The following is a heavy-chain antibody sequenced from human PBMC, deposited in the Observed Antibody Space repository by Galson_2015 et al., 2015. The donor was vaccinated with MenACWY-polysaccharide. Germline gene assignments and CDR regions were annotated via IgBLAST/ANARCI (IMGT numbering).Heavy chain of an antibody. CDR2: ISGSGTNI. CDR3: AKASQWGAAAVGSFDH. D-gene: IGHD6-13*01. CDR1: GFSIPSYA. J-gene: IGHJ4*02. Sequence: SLRLSCAVSGFSIPSYAVNWVRQAPGKGLEWVAVISGSGTNIQYADSVKGRFTISRDTSKSTLYLQMNSLRAEDTAKYYCAKASQWGAAAVGSFDHWGQGTLVTVSS. V-gene: IGHV3-23*01.